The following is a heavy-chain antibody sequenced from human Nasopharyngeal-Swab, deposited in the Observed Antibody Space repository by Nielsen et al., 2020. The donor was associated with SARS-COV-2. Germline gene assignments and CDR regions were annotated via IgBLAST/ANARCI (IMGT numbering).Heavy chain of an antibody. CDR2: ITSTGVT. Sequence: GASLPLSCAASGFSFNNSDMHWVRRTTRKGLKWVSGITSTGVTYYVDSVKGRFTTSREDAKNSMYLQMSGLRPDDTAVYYCARDPHGLDVWGQGTTVTVSS. CDR3: ARDPHGLDV. J-gene: IGHJ6*02. CDR1: GFSFNNSD. V-gene: IGHV3-13*01.